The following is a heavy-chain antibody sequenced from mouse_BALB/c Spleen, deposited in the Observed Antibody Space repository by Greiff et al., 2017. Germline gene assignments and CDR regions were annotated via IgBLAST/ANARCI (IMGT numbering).Heavy chain of an antibody. Sequence: EVQLQESGPSLVKPSQTLSLTCSVTGDSITSCYWNWIRKFPGNKLEYMGYISYSGSTYYNPSLKSRISITRDTSKNQYYLQLNSVTTEDTATYYCARANWDVWYFDDWGAGTTVTVSS. CDR3: ARANWDVWYFDD. CDR1: GDSITSCY. J-gene: IGHJ1*01. CDR2: ISYSGST. V-gene: IGHV3-8*02. D-gene: IGHD4-1*01.